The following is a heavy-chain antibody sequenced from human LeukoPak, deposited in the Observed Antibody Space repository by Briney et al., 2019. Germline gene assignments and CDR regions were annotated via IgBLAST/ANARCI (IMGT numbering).Heavy chain of an antibody. J-gene: IGHJ4*02. V-gene: IGHV4-39*01. D-gene: IGHD3-10*01. Sequence: SETLSLTCTVSGGSISSSSYYWGWIRQPPGKGLEWIGSIYYSGSTYYNPSLKSRVTISVDTSKNQFSLKLSSVTAADTAVYCCARHIQLGDAFDYWGQGTLVTVSS. CDR1: GGSISSSSYY. CDR2: IYYSGST. CDR3: ARHIQLGDAFDY.